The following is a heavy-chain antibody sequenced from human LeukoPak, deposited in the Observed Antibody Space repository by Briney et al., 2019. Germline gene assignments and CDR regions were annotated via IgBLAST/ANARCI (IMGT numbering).Heavy chain of an antibody. CDR3: ARHAAPGRPYFDY. V-gene: IGHV4-59*01. D-gene: IGHD6-13*01. CDR2: VYYCGST. CDR1: GGSISSYY. Sequence: SETLSLTCTVSGGSISSYYWSWIRQSPGKGLEWIGYVYYCGSTNYNPSLKSRITISVDTSKNQFSLKLSSVTAADTAVYYCARHAAPGRPYFDYWGQGTLVTVSS. J-gene: IGHJ4*02.